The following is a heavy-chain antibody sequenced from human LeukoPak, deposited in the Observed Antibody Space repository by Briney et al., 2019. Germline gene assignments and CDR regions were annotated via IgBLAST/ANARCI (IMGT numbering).Heavy chain of an antibody. Sequence: SVKVSCKASGGTFSSYAISWVRQAPGQGLEWMGGIIPIFGTANYAQKFQGRVTITADESTSTAYMELNSLRAEDTAVYYCARNGRDQWLASDYWGQGTLVTVSS. CDR2: IIPIFGTA. D-gene: IGHD6-19*01. V-gene: IGHV1-69*13. CDR3: ARNGRDQWLASDY. CDR1: GGTFSSYA. J-gene: IGHJ4*02.